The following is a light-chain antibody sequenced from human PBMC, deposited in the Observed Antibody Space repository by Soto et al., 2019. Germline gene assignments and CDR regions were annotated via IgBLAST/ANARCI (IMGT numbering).Light chain of an antibody. CDR1: QSVSSN. CDR3: QQYNNWPPWT. V-gene: IGKV3D-15*01. CDR2: GAS. J-gene: IGKJ1*01. Sequence: EIVMTQSPATLSVSPGERATLSCRASQSVSSNLAWYQQKPGQAPRLLIYGASIRATGIPARFSGSGSGTEFPLTISSLQSEEFAGYYCQQYNNWPPWTFGQGTKVEIK.